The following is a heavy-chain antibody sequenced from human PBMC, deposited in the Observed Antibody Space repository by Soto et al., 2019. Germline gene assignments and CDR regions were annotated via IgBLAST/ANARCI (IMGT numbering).Heavy chain of an antibody. CDR1: GGTFSSYA. CDR3: ASTPDIVLVPAAMGHYYYYYGMDV. CDR2: IIPIFGTA. V-gene: IGHV1-69*12. J-gene: IGHJ6*02. Sequence: QVQLVQSGAEVKKPGSSVKVSCKASGGTFSSYAISWVRQAPGQGLEWLGGIIPIFGTANYAQKFQGRVTITADESTSTAYMELSSLRSEDTAVYYCASTPDIVLVPAAMGHYYYYYGMDVWGQGTTVTVSS. D-gene: IGHD2-2*01.